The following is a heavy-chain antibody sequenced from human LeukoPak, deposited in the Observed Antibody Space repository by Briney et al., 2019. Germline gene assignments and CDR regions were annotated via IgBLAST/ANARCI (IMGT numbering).Heavy chain of an antibody. V-gene: IGHV3-74*01. CDR3: ARDPYGSGSTSFDI. CDR2: INSDGNII. D-gene: IGHD3-10*01. J-gene: IGHJ3*02. CDR1: GFDFSTFW. Sequence: PGGSLRLSCATSGFDFSTFWMHWVRQAPGKGLVWVARINSDGNIISYADSVKGRFTISRDNAKNTLYLQVNSLRAEDTAVYYCARDPYGSGSTSFDIWGQGTMVTVSS.